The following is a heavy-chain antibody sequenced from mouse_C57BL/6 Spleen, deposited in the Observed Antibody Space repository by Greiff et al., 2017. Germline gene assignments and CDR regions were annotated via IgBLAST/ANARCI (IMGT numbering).Heavy chain of an antibody. Sequence: QVQLQQPGAELVKPAASVKMFCKASGYTFTSYWLTWVTQRPGQGLACIGDIYPGSGSTNYNEKFKSNATLTVDTSSSTAYMQLSSLTSEDSAVYYCARVDYNYFDYWGQGTTLTFSS. J-gene: IGHJ2*01. D-gene: IGHD2-4*01. CDR3: ARVDYNYFDY. CDR2: IYPGSGST. V-gene: IGHV1-55*01. CDR1: GYTFTSYW.